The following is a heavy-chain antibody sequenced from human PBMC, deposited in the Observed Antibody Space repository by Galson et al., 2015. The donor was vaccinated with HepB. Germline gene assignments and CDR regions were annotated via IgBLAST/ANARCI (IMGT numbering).Heavy chain of an antibody. V-gene: IGHV3-33*01. D-gene: IGHD3-22*01. Sequence: SLRLSCAASGFTFSSYGMHWVRQAPGKGLEWVAVIWYDGSNKYYADSVKGRFTISRDNSKNTLYLQMNSLRAEDTAVYYCARGTYYDAFDIWGQGTMVTVSS. CDR2: IWYDGSNK. CDR1: GFTFSSYG. CDR3: ARGTYYDAFDI. J-gene: IGHJ3*02.